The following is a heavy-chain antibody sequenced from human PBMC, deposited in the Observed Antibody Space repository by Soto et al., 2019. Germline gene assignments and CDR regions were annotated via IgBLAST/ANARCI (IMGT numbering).Heavy chain of an antibody. CDR3: VRTSLVVAAATREDY. Sequence: EVQLVESGGGLVQPGESLRLSCAASGFTFSSYWMHWVRQAPGKGLVWVSRINSDGSSTRYAGSVKGRFTISRDTAKNTLYLQMTSLRAEDTAVYYCVRTSLVVAAATREDYWGQGTLVTVSS. V-gene: IGHV3-74*01. J-gene: IGHJ4*02. CDR1: GFTFSSYW. CDR2: INSDGSST. D-gene: IGHD2-15*01.